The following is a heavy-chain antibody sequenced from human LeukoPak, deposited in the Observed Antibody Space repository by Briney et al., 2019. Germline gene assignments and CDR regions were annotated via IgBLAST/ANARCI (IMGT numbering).Heavy chain of an antibody. CDR1: GFTFSSYG. J-gene: IGHJ4*02. D-gene: IGHD3-22*01. Sequence: GRSLRLSCAASGFTFSSYGMHWVRQAPGKGLEWVAVIWYDGSNKYYADSVKGRFTISRDNSKNTLYLQMNSLRAEDTAVYYCAKDGYYYDSSGYSPDYWGQGTLVTVSS. CDR3: AKDGYYYDSSGYSPDY. CDR2: IWYDGSNK. V-gene: IGHV3-33*06.